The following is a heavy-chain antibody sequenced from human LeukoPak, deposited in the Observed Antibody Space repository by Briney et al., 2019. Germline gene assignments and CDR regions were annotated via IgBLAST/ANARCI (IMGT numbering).Heavy chain of an antibody. V-gene: IGHV3-74*01. Sequence: AGESLKISCAASGFTFSSYWMHWVRQAPGKGLVWVSRINSDGSSTSYADSVKGRFTISRDNAKNTLYLQMNSLRAEDTAVYYCATNRITIFGVVTDYWGQGTLVTVSS. J-gene: IGHJ4*02. CDR2: INSDGSST. D-gene: IGHD3-3*01. CDR1: GFTFSSYW. CDR3: ATNRITIFGVVTDY.